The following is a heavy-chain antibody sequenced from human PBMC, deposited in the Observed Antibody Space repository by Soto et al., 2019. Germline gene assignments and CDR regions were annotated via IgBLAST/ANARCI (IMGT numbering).Heavy chain of an antibody. V-gene: IGHV1-18*01. Sequence: QVQLVQSGAEVKKPGASVKVSCKASGYTFTSSAITWVRQAPGQGLEWMGWISAYNGNTNDAQKLQGRDTMTTDTSTSTAYMEMRGLRSDDTAVYDCARDNWGEVYSSGLFDYWGQGTLVTVSS. CDR3: ARDNWGEVYSSGLFDY. CDR1: GYTFTSSA. D-gene: IGHD6-19*01. J-gene: IGHJ4*02. CDR2: ISAYNGNT.